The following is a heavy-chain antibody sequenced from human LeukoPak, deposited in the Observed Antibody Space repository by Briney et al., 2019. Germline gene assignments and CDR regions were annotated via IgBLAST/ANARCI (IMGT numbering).Heavy chain of an antibody. Sequence: PSETLSLTCTVSGGSISSGGYYWSWIRQHPGKGLEWIGYIYYSGSTYYNPSLKSRVTISVDTSKNQFSLKLSSVTAADTAVYYCARADVPACQYSGSYSTPCDYYYMDVWGKGTTVTVSS. D-gene: IGHD1-26*01. CDR3: ARADVPACQYSGSYSTPCDYYYMDV. CDR2: IYYSGST. V-gene: IGHV4-31*03. CDR1: GGSISSGGYY. J-gene: IGHJ6*03.